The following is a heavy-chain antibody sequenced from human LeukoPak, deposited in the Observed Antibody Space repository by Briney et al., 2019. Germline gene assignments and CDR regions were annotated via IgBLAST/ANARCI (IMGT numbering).Heavy chain of an antibody. CDR2: ISSRGTTI. J-gene: IGHJ3*02. CDR1: GFTFSSYS. CDR3: AREYNYDGGTYAFDI. V-gene: IGHV3-48*04. Sequence: GGSLRLSCAASGFTFSSYSMNWVRQAPGKGLEWVSYISSRGTTIYYADSVKGRFTISRDNAKNSLYLQMNSLRAEDTAVYYCAREYNYDGGTYAFDIWGQGTMVTVSS. D-gene: IGHD3-16*01.